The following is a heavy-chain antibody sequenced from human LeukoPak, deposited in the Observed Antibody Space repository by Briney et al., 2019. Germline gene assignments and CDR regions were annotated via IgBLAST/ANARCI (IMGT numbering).Heavy chain of an antibody. CDR2: INPSGGST. D-gene: IGHD2-15*01. J-gene: IGHJ6*03. V-gene: IGHV1-46*01. Sequence: ASVKVSCKASGYTFTSYAMNWVRQAPGQGLEWMGIINPSGGSTSYAQKFQGRVTMTRDTSTSTVYMELNSLRAEDTAVYYCARVLRYCSGGNCYSGGLGYMDVWGKGTTVTISS. CDR3: ARVLRYCSGGNCYSGGLGYMDV. CDR1: GYTFTSYA.